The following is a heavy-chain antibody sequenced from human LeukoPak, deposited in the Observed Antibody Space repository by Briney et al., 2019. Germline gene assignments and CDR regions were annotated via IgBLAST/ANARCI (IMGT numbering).Heavy chain of an antibody. D-gene: IGHD1-26*01. Sequence: GGSLRLSCAASGFTFSSYWMSWVRQAPGKGLEWVANIKQDGSEKYYVDSVKGRFTISRGNAKNSLYLQMNSLRAEDTAVYYCARDKIVGATYFDYWGQGTLVTVSS. CDR1: GFTFSSYW. J-gene: IGHJ4*02. CDR2: IKQDGSEK. V-gene: IGHV3-7*01. CDR3: ARDKIVGATYFDY.